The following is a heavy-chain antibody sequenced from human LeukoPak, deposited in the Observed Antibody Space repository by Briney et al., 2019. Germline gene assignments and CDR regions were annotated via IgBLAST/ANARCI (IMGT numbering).Heavy chain of an antibody. V-gene: IGHV1-24*01. D-gene: IGHD3-22*01. CDR2: FDPEDGET. CDR3: ATFPYYYDSSGTGVNWFDP. CDR1: GYTLTALS. Sequence: ASVKVSCKVSGYTLTALSLHWVRQAPGKGLEWGGGFDPEDGETIYAQKFQGRVTMTEDTSTDTAYMEMSSLRSEDTAVYYCATFPYYYDSSGTGVNWFDPWGQGTLVTVSS. J-gene: IGHJ5*02.